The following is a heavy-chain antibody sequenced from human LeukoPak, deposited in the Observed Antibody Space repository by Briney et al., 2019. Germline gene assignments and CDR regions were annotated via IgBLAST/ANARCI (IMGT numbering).Heavy chain of an antibody. J-gene: IGHJ4*02. Sequence: GGSLRLSCAASGFTFSSYSMNWVRQAPGKGLEWVSYISVIGTYTNSAVKGRFTISRDNAKSSLYPQMNSLRAEDTAVYYCARAFGASGRFDYWGQGTLVTVSS. D-gene: IGHD3-10*01. V-gene: IGHV3-21*05. CDR2: ISVIGTYT. CDR3: ARAFGASGRFDY. CDR1: GFTFSSYS.